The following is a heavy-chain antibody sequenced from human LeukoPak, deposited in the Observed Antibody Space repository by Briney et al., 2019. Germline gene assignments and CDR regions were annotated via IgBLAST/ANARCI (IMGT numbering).Heavy chain of an antibody. Sequence: SETLSLTCTVSGGSISGSSYFWGWIRQPPGKGLEWIGNIYYSGSAYYNPSLKSRVSMSGDTSKNQVSLKLRSVTAADTAVYYCARDPTTVTTIFDSWGQGTLVTVSS. CDR3: ARDPTTVTTIFDS. CDR1: GGSISGSSYF. V-gene: IGHV4-39*07. D-gene: IGHD4-17*01. J-gene: IGHJ4*02. CDR2: IYYSGSA.